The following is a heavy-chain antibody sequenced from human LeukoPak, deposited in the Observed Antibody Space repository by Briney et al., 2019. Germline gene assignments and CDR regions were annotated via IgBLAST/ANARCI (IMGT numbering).Heavy chain of an antibody. J-gene: IGHJ4*02. V-gene: IGHV3-9*03. Sequence: PGGSLRLSCAASGFTFDDYAMHWVRQAPGKGLEWVSDISWNSGSIGYADSVKGRFTISRDNAKNSLYLRMNSLRAEGMALYYCAKAYSSGWYGYFDYWGQGTLVTVSS. CDR3: AKAYSSGWYGYFDY. CDR1: GFTFDDYA. CDR2: ISWNSGSI. D-gene: IGHD6-19*01.